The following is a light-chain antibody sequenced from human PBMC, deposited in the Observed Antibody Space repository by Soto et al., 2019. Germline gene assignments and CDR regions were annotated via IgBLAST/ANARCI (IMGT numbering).Light chain of an antibody. CDR3: QKSNSAPRT. Sequence: DIQMTQSPSSLSASVGDRVTITCRASQGISNYLAWYQQKPGKVPKLLIYAASTLQSGVPSRFSGSGSGTQFALTISSLQPEDVAAYYCQKSNSAPRTFGQGTKVEIK. CDR2: AAS. CDR1: QGISNY. V-gene: IGKV1-27*01. J-gene: IGKJ1*01.